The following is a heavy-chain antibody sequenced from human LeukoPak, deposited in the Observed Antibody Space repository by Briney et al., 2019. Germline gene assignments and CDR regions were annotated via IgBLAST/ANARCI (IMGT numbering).Heavy chain of an antibody. CDR3: AKRPNSFFGSGGYFDY. Sequence: GGSLRLSCAASGFTFSSYAMSWVRQAPGKGLEWVSAISGSGGSTYYADSEKGRFTISRDNSKITLYLQMNSLRAEDTAVYYCAKRPNSFFGSGGYFDYWGQGTLVTVSS. J-gene: IGHJ4*02. D-gene: IGHD4-23*01. V-gene: IGHV3-23*01. CDR2: ISGSGGST. CDR1: GFTFSSYA.